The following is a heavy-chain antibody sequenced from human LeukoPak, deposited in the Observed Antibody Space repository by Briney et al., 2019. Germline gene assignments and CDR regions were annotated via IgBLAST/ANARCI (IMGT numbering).Heavy chain of an antibody. J-gene: IGHJ4*02. CDR1: GFTFSSYA. D-gene: IGHD6-19*01. CDR2: ISGSGGST. CDR3: AKMTESSRWTVKDFDY. Sequence: GGSLRLSCAASGFTFSSYAMSWVRQAPGKGLEWVSAISGSGGSTYYADSVKGRFTISRDNSKNTLYLQMNSLRAEDTAVYYCAKMTESSRWTVKDFDYWSQGTLVTVSA. V-gene: IGHV3-23*01.